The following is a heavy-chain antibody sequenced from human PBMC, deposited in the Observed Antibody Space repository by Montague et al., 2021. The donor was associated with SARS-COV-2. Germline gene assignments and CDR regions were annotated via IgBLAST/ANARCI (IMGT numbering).Heavy chain of an antibody. J-gene: IGHJ3*02. D-gene: IGHD2-2*01. V-gene: IGHV4-59*08. CDR1: GGSISSYY. CDR2: IYYSGST. CDR3: ARRGLGYCSSTSCQDAFDI. Sequence: SETLSLTCTVSGGSISSYYWSWIRQPPGKGLEWIGYIYYSGSTNYNPSLKSRVTISVDTSKNQFSLKLSSATAADTAVYYCARRGLGYCSSTSCQDAFDIWAQGTMVTVSS.